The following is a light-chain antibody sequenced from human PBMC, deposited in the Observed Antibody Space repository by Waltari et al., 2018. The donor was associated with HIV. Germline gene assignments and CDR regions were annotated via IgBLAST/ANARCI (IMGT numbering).Light chain of an antibody. CDR1: QSVDNNY. CDR2: GAS. CDR3: QQYGTSPRT. Sequence: EIVLTQSLGTLSLSPGERATLSCRASQSVDNNYLAWYQHRPGQAPRLLIFGASSRATGIADRFSASGSGTDFTLTISSLDPSDYAMYYCQQYGTSPRTFGQGTRVEIK. J-gene: IGKJ2*01. V-gene: IGKV3-20*01.